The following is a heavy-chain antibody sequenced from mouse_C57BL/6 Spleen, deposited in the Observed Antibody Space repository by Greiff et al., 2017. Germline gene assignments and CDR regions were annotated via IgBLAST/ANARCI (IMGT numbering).Heavy chain of an antibody. J-gene: IGHJ4*01. Sequence: EVKLVESGGGLVKPGGSLKLSCAASGFTFSSYAMSWVRQTPEKRLEWVATISDGGSYTYYPDNVKGRFTISRDNAKNNLYLQMSHLKSEDTAMYYCAREAGYYVMDYWGQGTSVTVSS. CDR1: GFTFSSYA. CDR2: ISDGGSYT. V-gene: IGHV5-4*01. CDR3: AREAGYYVMDY. D-gene: IGHD3-3*01.